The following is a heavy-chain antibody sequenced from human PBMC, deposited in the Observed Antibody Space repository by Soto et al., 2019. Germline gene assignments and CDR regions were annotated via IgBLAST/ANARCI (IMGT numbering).Heavy chain of an antibody. CDR1: GFTFSNSA. V-gene: IGHV1-58*01. Sequence: SVKVSCKASGFTFSNSAVQWLRQPRGQRLEWMGWIVVGSGHPNLAQKFQDRVTLTRDMSTGTAYMELSSLRSEDTAVYYCAADVIAVAGDFDYWGQGTQVTVS. CDR2: IVVGSGHP. D-gene: IGHD6-19*01. CDR3: AADVIAVAGDFDY. J-gene: IGHJ4*02.